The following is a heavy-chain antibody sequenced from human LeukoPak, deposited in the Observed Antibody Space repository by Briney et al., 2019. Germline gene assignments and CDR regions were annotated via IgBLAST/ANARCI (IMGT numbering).Heavy chain of an antibody. V-gene: IGHV4-34*01. D-gene: IGHD3-22*01. CDR2: INHSGST. CDR3: ARGLRDAYYYDSSGYSPNFDY. J-gene: IGHJ4*02. CDR1: GGSFTGYY. Sequence: SETLSLTCAVYGGSFTGYYWSWIRQPPGKGLEWIGEINHSGSTNYNPSLKSRVTISVDTSKNQFSLKLSSVTAADTAVYYCARGLRDAYYYDSSGYSPNFDYWGQGTLVTVSS.